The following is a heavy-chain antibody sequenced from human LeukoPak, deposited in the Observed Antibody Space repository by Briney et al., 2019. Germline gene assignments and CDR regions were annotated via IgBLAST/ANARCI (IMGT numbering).Heavy chain of an antibody. V-gene: IGHV3-33*01. CDR1: WFTFSSYG. D-gene: IGHD3-10*01. CDR3: AREVVGSGSYFFDY. J-gene: IGHJ4*02. Sequence: GGSLRLSCAASWFTFSSYGMHWVRQAPGKGLEWVAVIWYDGSNKYYADSVKGRFTISRDNSKNTLYLQMNSLRAEDTAVYYCAREVVGSGSYFFDYWGQGTLVTVSS. CDR2: IWYDGSNK.